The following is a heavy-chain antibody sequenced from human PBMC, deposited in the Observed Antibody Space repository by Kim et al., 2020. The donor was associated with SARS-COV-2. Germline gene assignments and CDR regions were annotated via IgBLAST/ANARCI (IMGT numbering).Heavy chain of an antibody. CDR2: IWYDGSNK. CDR3: ARDPDIVVVPAAAHYYGMDV. J-gene: IGHJ6*02. Sequence: GGSLRLSCAASGFTFSSYGMHWVRQAPGKGLEWVAVIWYDGSNKYYADSVKGRFTISRDNSKNTLYLQMNSLRAEDTAVYYCARDPDIVVVPAAAHYYGMDVWGQGTTVTVSS. CDR1: GFTFSSYG. D-gene: IGHD2-2*01. V-gene: IGHV3-33*01.